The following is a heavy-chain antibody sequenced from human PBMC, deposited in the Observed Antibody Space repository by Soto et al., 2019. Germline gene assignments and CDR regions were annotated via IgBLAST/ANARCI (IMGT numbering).Heavy chain of an antibody. CDR3: ASEHSGYDHGEYYYHVVDV. D-gene: IGHD5-12*01. CDR2: INTDGSSR. Sequence: EVQLVESGGGLVQPGGSLRLSCAASGFSLSTYWMHWVRQVPGKGLIWVSRINTDGSSRSYADSVKGRFTISRDNAKNTLYLQMNSLRAEDTAVYYCASEHSGYDHGEYYYHVVDVWGQGTTVTVSS. V-gene: IGHV3-74*01. J-gene: IGHJ6*02. CDR1: GFSLSTYW.